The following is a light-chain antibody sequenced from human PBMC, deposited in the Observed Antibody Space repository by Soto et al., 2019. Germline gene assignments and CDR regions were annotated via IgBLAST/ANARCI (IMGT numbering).Light chain of an antibody. CDR1: SDHSSYA. CDR3: QTWGTGIHVV. V-gene: IGLV4-69*01. J-gene: IGLJ2*01. CDR2: LNSDGGR. Sequence: QPVLTQSPSASASLGDSVKLTCTLSSDHSSYAIAWHQQRPEKGPRYLMKLNSDGGRSKGDGIPDRFSGSSSGAERYLTISSLQSEDEADYYCQTWGTGIHVVFGGGTKVTVL.